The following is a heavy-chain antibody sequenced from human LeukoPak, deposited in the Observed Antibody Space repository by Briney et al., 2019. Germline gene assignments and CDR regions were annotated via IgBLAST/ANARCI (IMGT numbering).Heavy chain of an antibody. Sequence: GGSLRLSCAASGFTFSTYWMHWVRQAPGKGLVWVSRINSDGSRTTYADSVKGRFTISRDNAKNTLYLQMNSLRVEDTAVYYCARDGWVGAPIDYWGQGNLGSVSS. CDR1: GFTFSTYW. D-gene: IGHD1-26*01. V-gene: IGHV3-74*01. J-gene: IGHJ4*02. CDR2: INSDGSRT. CDR3: ARDGWVGAPIDY.